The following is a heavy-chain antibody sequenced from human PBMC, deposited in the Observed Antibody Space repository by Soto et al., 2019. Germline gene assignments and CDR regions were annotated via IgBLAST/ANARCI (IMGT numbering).Heavy chain of an antibody. CDR3: XRVGGSSGSYSVDGMDV. V-gene: IGHV4-30-4*01. D-gene: IGHD3-10*01. CDR1: GGSISSGDYY. J-gene: IGHJ6*02. Sequence: PSETLSLTCTVSGGSISSGDYYWSWIRQPPGKGLEWIGYIYYSGSTYYNPSLKSRVTISVDTSKNQFSLKLSSVTAADTAVYYCXRVGGSSGSYSVDGMDVWGRGTTVTVSS. CDR2: IYYSGST.